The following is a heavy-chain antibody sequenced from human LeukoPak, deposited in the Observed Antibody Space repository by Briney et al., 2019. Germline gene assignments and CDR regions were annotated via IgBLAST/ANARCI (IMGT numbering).Heavy chain of an antibody. J-gene: IGHJ6*03. D-gene: IGHD3-22*01. CDR3: ARRAHETFYDSSGFHYYYYMDV. CDR2: IYTSGST. CDR1: GGSISSYY. Sequence: SETLSLTCTVSGGSISSYYWSWIRQPPGKGLEWIGYIYTSGSTNYNPSLKSRVTISVDTSKNQFSLKLSSVTAADTAVYYCARRAHETFYDSSGFHYYYYMDVWGKGTTVTVSS. V-gene: IGHV4-4*09.